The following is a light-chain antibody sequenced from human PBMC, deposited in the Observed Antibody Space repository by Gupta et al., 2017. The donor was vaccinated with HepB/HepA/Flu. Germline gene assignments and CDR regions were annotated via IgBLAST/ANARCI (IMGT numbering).Light chain of an antibody. CDR3: LQNSKVPLT. CDR2: DAS. V-gene: IGKV1-33*01. CDR1: QDIFNY. J-gene: IGKJ4*01. Sequence: DVRMTQSPSSLSASVGDRVTITCQASQDIFNYLNWYQQKPGKAPKLLIYDASTLETGVSSRFSGSGSGTDFTFTISSLQPEDVATYYCLQNSKVPLTFGGGTEVEIK.